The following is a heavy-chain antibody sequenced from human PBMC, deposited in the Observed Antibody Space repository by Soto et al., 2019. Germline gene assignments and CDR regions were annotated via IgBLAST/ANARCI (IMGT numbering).Heavy chain of an antibody. Sequence: QVQLVQSGAEVKKPGASVKVSCKASGYTFTSYYMHWVRQAPGQGLEWMGIINPSGGSSYAQKFQGRVTMTRDTSTSTVYMELSSVTSEDTDVYYCARDRIPPKGATGYWYFDLWGRGTLVTVSS. V-gene: IGHV1-46*03. CDR2: INPSGGS. CDR3: ARDRIPPKGATGYWYFDL. CDR1: GYTFTSYY. D-gene: IGHD1-1*01. J-gene: IGHJ2*01.